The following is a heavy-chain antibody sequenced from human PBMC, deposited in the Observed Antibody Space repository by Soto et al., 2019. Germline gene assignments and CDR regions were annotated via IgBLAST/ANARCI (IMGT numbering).Heavy chain of an antibody. CDR1: GGTFDSYA. V-gene: IGHV1-69*06. D-gene: IGHD3-16*01. CDR3: VRGGGEMANPPPYLY. CDR2: VIPMFLKS. J-gene: IGHJ4*02. Sequence: SVKVSCKASGGTFDSYAISWVRQAPGQGLEWMGGVIPMFLKSNYAQKFQGRVTITADKSTNTVYMEMNSLKSEDTAVYYCVRGGGEMANPPPYLYWGQGTQVTVSS.